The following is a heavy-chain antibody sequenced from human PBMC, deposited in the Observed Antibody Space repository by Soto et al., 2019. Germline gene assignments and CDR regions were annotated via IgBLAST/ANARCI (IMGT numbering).Heavy chain of an antibody. CDR3: TTLPLDF. J-gene: IGHJ4*02. V-gene: IGHV3-15*05. Sequence: EVQLVESGGGLVNPGGSIIISCAASGFNFINAWMSWVRQVPGKGLEWVGRIKSKTDGGTADFAAPVKGRFILSRDDSKNTLYLQMNSLKTEDSAVYYCTTLPLDFWGQGTLVTVS. CDR1: GFNFINAW. CDR2: IKSKTDGGTA.